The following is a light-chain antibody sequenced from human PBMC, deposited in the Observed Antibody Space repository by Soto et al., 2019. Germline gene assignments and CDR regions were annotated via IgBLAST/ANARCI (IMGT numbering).Light chain of an antibody. J-gene: IGKJ2*01. V-gene: IGKV1-39*01. CDR1: QNIVRY. CDR3: QQSYTAPHT. Sequence: DIQMTPSTSSLSASVGDRVTIACRASQNIVRYLNWYHQKPGNAPKLLIYLASSLQTGVPSRFSGSGSGRDFTLTISSLQPEDFATYYCQQSYTAPHTFGQGTKLQI. CDR2: LAS.